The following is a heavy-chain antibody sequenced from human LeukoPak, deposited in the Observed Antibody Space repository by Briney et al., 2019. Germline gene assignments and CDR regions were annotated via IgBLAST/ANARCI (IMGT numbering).Heavy chain of an antibody. Sequence: PGRSLRLSCAAYGFTFSSYATHWVRQAPGKGLEWVANIKQDGSEKYYVDSVKGRFTISRDNAKNSLYLQMSSLRADDTAIYYCARGERVDYWGQGTLVTVSS. CDR3: ARGERVDY. J-gene: IGHJ4*02. CDR1: GFTFSSYA. CDR2: IKQDGSEK. V-gene: IGHV3-7*01.